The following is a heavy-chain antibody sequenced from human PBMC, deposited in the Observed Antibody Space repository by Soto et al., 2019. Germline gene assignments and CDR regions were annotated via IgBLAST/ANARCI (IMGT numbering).Heavy chain of an antibody. J-gene: IGHJ4*02. D-gene: IGHD4-4*01. CDR2: IGGSGGNR. CDR3: ARVASDYINSVDH. CDR1: GFTFNAYA. Sequence: EVQLLESGGGLVQPGGSLRLSCAASGFTFNAYAMTWVRQAPGKGLEWVSAIGGSGGNRYYAASVKGRFTISRDNSKETVELQMNRLRVEDTAVYYCARVASDYINSVDHWGQGILVTVSS. V-gene: IGHV3-23*01.